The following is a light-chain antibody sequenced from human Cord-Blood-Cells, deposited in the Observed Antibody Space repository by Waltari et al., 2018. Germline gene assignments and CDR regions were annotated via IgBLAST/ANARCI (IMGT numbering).Light chain of an antibody. CDR3: SSYTSSSTLEV. J-gene: IGLJ1*01. V-gene: IGLV2-14*01. Sequence: QSALTQPASVSGSPGQSITISCTGTSSDVGGYNYVSWYQQHPGKAPKLMIYEVSKRPSGVSSRFSGSKSGNTASLTISVLQAEDEADYYCSSYTSSSTLEVFGTGTKVTVL. CDR1: SSDVGGYNY. CDR2: EVS.